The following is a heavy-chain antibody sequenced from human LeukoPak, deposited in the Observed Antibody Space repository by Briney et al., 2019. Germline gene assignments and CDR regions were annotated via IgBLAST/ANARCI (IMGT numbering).Heavy chain of an antibody. V-gene: IGHV3-48*01. CDR2: ISSSSSTI. D-gene: IGHD4-17*01. J-gene: IGHJ6*03. CDR3: ARVPPSYGTYYYYYYYMDV. CDR1: GFTFSSYS. Sequence: GGSLRLSCAASGFTFSSYSMNWVRQAPGKGLEWVSYISSSSSTIYYADSVKGRFTISRDNAKNSLYLQMNSLRAEDTAVYYCARVPPSYGTYYYYYYYMDVWGKGTTVTVSS.